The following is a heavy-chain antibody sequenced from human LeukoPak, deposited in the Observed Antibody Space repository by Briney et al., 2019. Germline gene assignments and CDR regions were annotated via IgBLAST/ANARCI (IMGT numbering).Heavy chain of an antibody. Sequence: ASVKVSCKASGYTFTDYYMHWARQAPGQGLEWMGWINPKSGGTNYAQKFLGRVTMTRDTSINTAYMELRSLRSDDKAVYYCARAYSGRYGLGYYYMDVWGKGTTVTISS. J-gene: IGHJ6*03. CDR1: GYTFTDYY. CDR3: ARAYSGRYGLGYYYMDV. V-gene: IGHV1-2*02. D-gene: IGHD1-26*01. CDR2: INPKSGGT.